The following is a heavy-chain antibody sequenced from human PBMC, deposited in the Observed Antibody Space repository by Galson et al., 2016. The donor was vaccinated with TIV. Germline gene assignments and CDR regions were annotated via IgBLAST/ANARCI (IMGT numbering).Heavy chain of an antibody. CDR2: ISGGGGST. D-gene: IGHD3-10*01. J-gene: IGHJ6*02. CDR1: GFTFSSHA. CDR3: AKVPSSGFSYYYGWDV. V-gene: IGHV3-23*01. Sequence: SLRLSCAASGFTFSSHAITWVRQAPGKGQEWISAISGGGGSTYHTDSVKGRFTISRDNTKNTVFLQMNSLRAEDTVLYYCAKVPSSGFSYYYGWDVWGQGTTVTVS.